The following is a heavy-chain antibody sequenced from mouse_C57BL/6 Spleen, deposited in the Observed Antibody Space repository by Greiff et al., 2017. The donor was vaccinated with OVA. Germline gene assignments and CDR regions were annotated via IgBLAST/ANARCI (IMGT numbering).Heavy chain of an antibody. J-gene: IGHJ4*01. V-gene: IGHV1-54*01. CDR1: GYAFTNYL. CDR3: ARSDGYCINYYAMDY. Sequence: VQLQQSGAELVRPGTSLKVSCTASGYAFTNYLIEWVQQRPGQGLEWIGVINPGSGGTNYNEKFKGKATLTADKASSTAYMQLSSLTSEDSAVYFGARSDGYCINYYAMDYWGQGTSVTVSS. CDR2: INPGSGGT. D-gene: IGHD2-3*01.